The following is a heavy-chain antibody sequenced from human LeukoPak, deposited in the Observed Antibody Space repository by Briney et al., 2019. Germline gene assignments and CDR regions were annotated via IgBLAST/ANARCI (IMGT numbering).Heavy chain of an antibody. J-gene: IGHJ4*02. CDR3: AKNPLFVWGSYRSTYYFDY. D-gene: IGHD3-16*02. Sequence: GGSLRLSCAASGFTFSSYAMSWVRQAPGKGLEWVSAISGSGGSTYYADSVKGRFTISRDNPKNTLYLQMNSLRAEDTAVYYCAKNPLFVWGSYRSTYYFDYWGQGTLVTVSS. V-gene: IGHV3-23*01. CDR1: GFTFSSYA. CDR2: ISGSGGST.